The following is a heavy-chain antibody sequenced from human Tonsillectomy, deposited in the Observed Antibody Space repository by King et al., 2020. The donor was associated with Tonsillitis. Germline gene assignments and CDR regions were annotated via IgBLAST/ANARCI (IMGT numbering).Heavy chain of an antibody. D-gene: IGHD6-13*01. CDR2: ISWNSGSM. J-gene: IGHJ6*02. Sequence: QLVQSGGGLVQPGRSLRLSCAASGFTFDDYAMHWVRQAPGKGLEWVSGISWNSGSMGYADSVKGRFTISRDNAKNSLYLQMNSLRAEDTALYYCAKEDSSSWNIPLEGMDVWGQGTTVTVSS. CDR1: GFTFDDYA. CDR3: AKEDSSSWNIPLEGMDV. V-gene: IGHV3-9*01.